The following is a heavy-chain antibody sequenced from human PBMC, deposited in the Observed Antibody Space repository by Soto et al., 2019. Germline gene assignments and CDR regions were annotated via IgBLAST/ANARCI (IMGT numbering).Heavy chain of an antibody. V-gene: IGHV4-30-2*01. Sequence: QLQLQESGSGLVRPSQTLALTCAVSGGSVSSGGHSWSWIRQPPGKGLEWIGYIYPSGSTFYNPSLASRVTILVDRSKNQFSLKLSSVTAADTAVYFCARWISNDSFDIWGQGTMVTVSS. D-gene: IGHD2-2*03. CDR2: IYPSGST. J-gene: IGHJ3*02. CDR1: GGSVSSGGHS. CDR3: ARWISNDSFDI.